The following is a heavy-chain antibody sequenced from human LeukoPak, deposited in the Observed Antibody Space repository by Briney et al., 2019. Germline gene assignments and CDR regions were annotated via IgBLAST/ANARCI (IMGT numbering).Heavy chain of an antibody. D-gene: IGHD2-2*01. J-gene: IGHJ5*02. Sequence: AESLKISCKGSGYTFTSYWIGWVRQMPGKSLGWRGVIYTGDSDTRYSPSFQGQVTISADKSITTASLQWSSLKASDTAIYYCARGPNCSSNSCFNWFDPWGQGTLVTVSS. CDR2: IYTGDSDT. V-gene: IGHV5-51*01. CDR1: GYTFTSYW. CDR3: ARGPNCSSNSCFNWFDP.